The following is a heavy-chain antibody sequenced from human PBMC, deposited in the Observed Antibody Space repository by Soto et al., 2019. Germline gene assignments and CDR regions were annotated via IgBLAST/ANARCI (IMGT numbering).Heavy chain of an antibody. Sequence: ASVKVSCKASGYTFTGYYMHWVRQAPGQGLEWMGWINPNSGGTNYAQKFQGWVTMTRDTSISTAYMELSSVTAADTAVYYCARHNGPLYVGYYYDMDVWGQGTTVTVSS. V-gene: IGHV1-2*04. CDR1: GYTFTGYY. J-gene: IGHJ6*02. CDR2: INPNSGGT. D-gene: IGHD3-16*01. CDR3: ARHNGPLYVGYYYDMDV.